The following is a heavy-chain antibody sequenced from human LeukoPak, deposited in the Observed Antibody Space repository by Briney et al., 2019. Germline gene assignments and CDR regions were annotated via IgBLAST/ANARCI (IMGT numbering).Heavy chain of an antibody. Sequence: ASVKVSCKASGYTFTGYYMHWVRQAPGQGLEWMGWINPNSGGTNYAQKFQGRVTMTRNTSISTAYMELSSLRSEDTAVYYCARRYSSGWYPNNYYYGMDVWGQGTTVTVSS. CDR3: ARRYSSGWYPNNYYYGMDV. CDR2: INPNSGGT. D-gene: IGHD6-19*01. V-gene: IGHV1-2*02. J-gene: IGHJ6*02. CDR1: GYTFTGYY.